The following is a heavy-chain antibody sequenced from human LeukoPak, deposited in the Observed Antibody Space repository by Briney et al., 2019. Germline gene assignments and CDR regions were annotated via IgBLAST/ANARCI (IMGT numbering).Heavy chain of an antibody. CDR1: GYSFTSYW. CDR2: IHPGDSDT. Sequence: GESLKISCKGSGYSFTSYWIGWVRQMPGKGLEWMGIIHPGDSDTRYSPSFQGQVTISADKSISTAYLQWSSLKASDTAMYYCARGRDSSSSPFDYWGQGTLVTVSS. CDR3: ARGRDSSSSPFDY. V-gene: IGHV5-51*01. D-gene: IGHD6-6*01. J-gene: IGHJ4*02.